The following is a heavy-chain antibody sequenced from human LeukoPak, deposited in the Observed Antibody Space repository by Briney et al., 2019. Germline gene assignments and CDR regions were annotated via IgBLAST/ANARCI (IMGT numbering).Heavy chain of an antibody. CDR2: IYSGGST. Sequence: GGSLRLSCAASGFTFSSYGMSWVRQAPGKGLEWVSIIYSGGSTYYADSVKGRFTISTDISKNTLYLHMNSLRAEDTAVYYCARDRGSGWYNAYYYYMDVWGKGTTVTISS. CDR3: ARDRGSGWYNAYYYYMDV. J-gene: IGHJ6*03. CDR1: GFTFSSYG. D-gene: IGHD6-19*01. V-gene: IGHV3-66*01.